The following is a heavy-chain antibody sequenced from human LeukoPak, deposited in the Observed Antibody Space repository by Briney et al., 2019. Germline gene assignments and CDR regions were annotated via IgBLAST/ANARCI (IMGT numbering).Heavy chain of an antibody. J-gene: IGHJ4*02. Sequence: SETLSLTCTVSGGSISSSSYYWGWIRQPPGKGLEWIGSIYYSGSTYYNPSLKSRVTISVDTSKNQFSLKLSSVTAADTAVYYCARADSSGPGNFDYRGQGTLVTVSS. CDR2: IYYSGST. D-gene: IGHD6-19*01. CDR1: GGSISSSSYY. CDR3: ARADSSGPGNFDY. V-gene: IGHV4-39*07.